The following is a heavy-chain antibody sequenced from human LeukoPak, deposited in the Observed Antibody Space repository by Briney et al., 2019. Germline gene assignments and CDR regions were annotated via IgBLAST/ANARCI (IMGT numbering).Heavy chain of an antibody. J-gene: IGHJ4*02. D-gene: IGHD1-26*01. CDR3: AREDEGWDVARLPIDY. Sequence: GGSLRLSCAASGFTFDRYTMHWVRQAPGKGLQWVSSISRTSSYIYYADSMKGRFTISRDSTNNSLYLQMSSLRVEDTAVYYCAREDEGWDVARLPIDYWGQGTLVTVSS. CDR1: GFTFDRYT. V-gene: IGHV3-21*01. CDR2: ISRTSSYI.